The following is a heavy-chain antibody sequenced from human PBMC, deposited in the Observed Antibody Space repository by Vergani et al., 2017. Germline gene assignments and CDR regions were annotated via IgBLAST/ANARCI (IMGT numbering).Heavy chain of an antibody. CDR1: GDSIISSSYY. CDR2: IYNSGNG. CDR3: ASGKYYSDSTSHFRGRYFDV. Sequence: QMQLQESGPGLVKASETLSLTCTVSGDSIISSSYYWGWIRQPPEKGLEWIGSIYNSGNGDSSSSLNSRVTISADTSKNQFSLRLTSVTAADTAVYYCASGKYYSDSTSHFRGRYFDVWGRGTLVTVPS. D-gene: IGHD3-16*01. V-gene: IGHV4-39*01. J-gene: IGHJ2*01.